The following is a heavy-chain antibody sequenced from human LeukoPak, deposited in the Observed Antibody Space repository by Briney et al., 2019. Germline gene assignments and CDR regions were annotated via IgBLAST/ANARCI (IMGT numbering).Heavy chain of an antibody. CDR3: AKGFDPDGY. D-gene: IGHD3-9*01. J-gene: IGHJ4*02. V-gene: IGHV3-23*01. CDR2: ISPSRAST. Sequence: GGSLRLSCAASGFTFSTYWMSWVRQAPGKGLEWVSAISPSRASTYYADSVKGRSTISRDDSKNMLYLQLNSLRADDTAVYYCAKGFDPDGYWGQGTLVTVSS. CDR1: GFTFSTYW.